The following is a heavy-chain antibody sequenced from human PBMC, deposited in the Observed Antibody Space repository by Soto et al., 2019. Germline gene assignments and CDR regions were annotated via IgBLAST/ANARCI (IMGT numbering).Heavy chain of an antibody. CDR2: IYYSGST. Sequence: SETLSLTCTVSGGSISSYYWSWIRQPPGKGLEWIGYIYYSGSTNYNPSLKSRVTISVDTSKNQFSLKPSSVTAADTAVYYCARLVAAAGSDAFDIWGQGTMVTVSS. CDR1: GGSISSYY. V-gene: IGHV4-59*01. J-gene: IGHJ3*02. D-gene: IGHD6-13*01. CDR3: ARLVAAAGSDAFDI.